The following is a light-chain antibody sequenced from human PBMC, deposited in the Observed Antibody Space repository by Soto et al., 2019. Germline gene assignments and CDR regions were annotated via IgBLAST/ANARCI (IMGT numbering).Light chain of an antibody. CDR1: SSDVGDYNS. CDR2: DVS. V-gene: IGLV2-11*01. CDR3: CSYVGGYSYV. Sequence: SSLTRPRSVAGSPGQSVTFSCIGTSSDVGDYNSVSWYQQHPGKAPKLMIYDVSKRPSGVPDRFSGPKSGNTASLTISGLQAEDEADYSCCSYVGGYSYVFGIGTKVTVL. J-gene: IGLJ1*01.